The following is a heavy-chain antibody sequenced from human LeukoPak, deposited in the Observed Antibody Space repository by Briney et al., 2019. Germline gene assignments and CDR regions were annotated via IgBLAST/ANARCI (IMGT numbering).Heavy chain of an antibody. CDR2: IDPEDGKT. V-gene: IGHV1-69-2*01. CDR3: ATLRGWDLANGRHFDS. Sequence: ATVKISCKASGYNFIQYHLHWVRQAPGQGPEWVGRIDPEDGKTIYAERFRDRVTMTADTDTAYLEMTSLRYEDSAVYYCATLRGWDLANGRHFDSWGQGTLVTVSS. D-gene: IGHD2-8*01. J-gene: IGHJ5*01. CDR1: GYNFIQYH.